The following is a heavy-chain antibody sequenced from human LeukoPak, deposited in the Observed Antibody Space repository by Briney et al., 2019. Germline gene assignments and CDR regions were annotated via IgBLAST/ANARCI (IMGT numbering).Heavy chain of an antibody. D-gene: IGHD1-26*01. CDR1: GFTFDDYA. Sequence: GGSLRLSCAASGFTFDDYAMHWVRQAPGKGLEWVSLISWNGGSTYYADSVKGRFTVSRDNSKNSLYLQMSSLRAEDTALYYCAKDSGSYRDYIDYWGQGTLVTASS. CDR2: ISWNGGST. J-gene: IGHJ4*02. V-gene: IGHV3-43D*04. CDR3: AKDSGSYRDYIDY.